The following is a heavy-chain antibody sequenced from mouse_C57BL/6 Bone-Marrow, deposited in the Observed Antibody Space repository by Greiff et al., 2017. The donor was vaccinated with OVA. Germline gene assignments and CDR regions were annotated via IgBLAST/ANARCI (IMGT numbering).Heavy chain of an antibody. D-gene: IGHD4-1*01. CDR1: GYAFSSSW. CDR2: IYPGDGDT. Sequence: QVQLKESGPELVKPGASVKISCKASGYAFSSSWMNWVKQRPGKGLEGIGRIYPGDGDTNYNGKFKGKATLTADKSSSTAYMQLSSLTSEDSAVYFCARLGRAYWGQGTLVTVSA. CDR3: ARLGRAY. V-gene: IGHV1-82*01. J-gene: IGHJ3*01.